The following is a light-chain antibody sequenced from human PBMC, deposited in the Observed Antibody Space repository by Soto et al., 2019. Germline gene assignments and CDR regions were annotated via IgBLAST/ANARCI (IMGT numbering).Light chain of an antibody. CDR3: QQYSSSRT. J-gene: IGKJ1*01. Sequence: DIVLTQSPGTLSSSPGERATLSCRASQSVSSNHLAWYQQKPGQAPRLLIYGGSSRATGIPVRFSGSGSETDFTLTITRLEPEDFSVYYCQQYSSSRTFGQGTKVDIK. CDR2: GGS. CDR1: QSVSSNH. V-gene: IGKV3-20*01.